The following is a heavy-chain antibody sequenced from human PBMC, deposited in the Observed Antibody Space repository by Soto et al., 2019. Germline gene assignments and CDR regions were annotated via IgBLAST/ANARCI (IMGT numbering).Heavy chain of an antibody. CDR1: GYTFTSYA. D-gene: IGHD3-10*01. Sequence: ASVKVSCKASGYTFTSYAMHWVRQAPGQRLEWMGWINAGNGNTKYSQKFQGRVTITRDTSASTAYMELSSLRSEDTAVYYCARDFSSMVRGVRYYYYYGVDVWGQGTTVTVSS. J-gene: IGHJ6*02. CDR2: INAGNGNT. CDR3: ARDFSSMVRGVRYYYYYGVDV. V-gene: IGHV1-3*01.